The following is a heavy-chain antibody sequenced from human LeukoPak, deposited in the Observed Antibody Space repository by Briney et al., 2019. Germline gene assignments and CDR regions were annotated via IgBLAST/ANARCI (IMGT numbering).Heavy chain of an antibody. Sequence: GGSLRLSCAASGFTFSWYTMNCVRQAPGKGLEWVSIISSSSSYIYYADSVKGRFTISRDNAKNSLYLQMNSLRAEDTAVYYCARTLVGATTAAFDIWGQGTMVTVSS. V-gene: IGHV3-21*01. CDR2: ISSSSSYI. D-gene: IGHD1-26*01. J-gene: IGHJ3*02. CDR1: GFTFSWYT. CDR3: ARTLVGATTAAFDI.